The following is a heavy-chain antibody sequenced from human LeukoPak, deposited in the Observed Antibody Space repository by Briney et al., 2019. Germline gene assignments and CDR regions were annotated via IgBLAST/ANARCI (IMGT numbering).Heavy chain of an antibody. CDR1: GGTFSSYA. CDR2: IIPILGTA. Sequence: SVKVSCKASGGTFSSYAISWVRQAPGQGLEWMGGIIPILGTANYAQKFQGRVTITADESTSTAYMELSSLRSEDTAVYYCARRTPPTFWSGYYTGGYFDYWGQGTLVTVSS. CDR3: ARRTPPTFWSGYYTGGYFDY. D-gene: IGHD3-3*01. J-gene: IGHJ4*02. V-gene: IGHV1-69*13.